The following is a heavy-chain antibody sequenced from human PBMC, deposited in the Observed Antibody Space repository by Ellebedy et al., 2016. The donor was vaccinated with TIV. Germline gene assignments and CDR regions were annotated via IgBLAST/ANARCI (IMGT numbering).Heavy chain of an antibody. Sequence: GGSLRLSCVASGFTFSHFPMHWVRRAPGKGLEWLAVISDDGNHESYADSVKGRFTISRDNSKNTLYLQLSSLRPDNTAMYYCVRYLDSWGQGTLVTVSS. CDR1: GFTFSHFP. CDR2: ISDDGNHE. J-gene: IGHJ4*02. CDR3: VRYLDS. V-gene: IGHV3-30*04.